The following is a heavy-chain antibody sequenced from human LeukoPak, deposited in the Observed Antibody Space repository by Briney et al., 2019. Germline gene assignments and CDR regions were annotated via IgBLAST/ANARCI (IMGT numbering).Heavy chain of an antibody. J-gene: IGHJ4*02. D-gene: IGHD2-21*02. V-gene: IGHV4-34*01. Sequence: SETLSLTCAVYGGSFSGYYWSWIRQPPGKGLEWIGDINHSGSTNYNPSLKGRVTISVDTSKNQFSLKLSSVTAADTAVFYCARGGANCGGHCYLDFDSWGQGTLVTVSS. CDR1: GGSFSGYY. CDR2: INHSGST. CDR3: ARGGANCGGHCYLDFDS.